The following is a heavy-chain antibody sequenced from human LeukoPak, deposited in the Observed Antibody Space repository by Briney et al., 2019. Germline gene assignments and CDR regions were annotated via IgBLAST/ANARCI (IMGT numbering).Heavy chain of an antibody. D-gene: IGHD2-2*01. J-gene: IGHJ4*02. CDR2: ISYDGRNI. V-gene: IGHV3-30*18. CDR3: AKGPLRGTAAAIDY. Sequence: GKSLRLSCAASGFTFNNYGMHWVRQAPGKGLEWVAVISYDGRNIHYPDSVKGRFTISRDISTDALWLQMDSLRTEDTAVYYCAKGPLRGTAAAIDYWGQGTLVTVSS. CDR1: GFTFNNYG.